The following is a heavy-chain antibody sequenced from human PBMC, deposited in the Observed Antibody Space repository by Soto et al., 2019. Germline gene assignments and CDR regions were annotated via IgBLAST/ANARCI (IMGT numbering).Heavy chain of an antibody. Sequence: LEWMGGIIPIFGTANYAQKFQGRVTITADESTSTAYMELSSLRSEDTAVYYCARDARHGSGSYYRDYDTAGPWGQGTLVTVSS. D-gene: IGHD3-10*01. J-gene: IGHJ5*02. CDR2: IIPIFGTA. V-gene: IGHV1-69*01. CDR3: ARDARHGSGSYYRDYDTAGP.